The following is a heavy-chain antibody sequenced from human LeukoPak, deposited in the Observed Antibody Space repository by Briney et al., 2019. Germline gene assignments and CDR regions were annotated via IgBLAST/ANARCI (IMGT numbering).Heavy chain of an antibody. J-gene: IGHJ3*02. Sequence: PSGTLSLTCAVSGGSISSSYWWTWVRQPPGKGLEWIGEIYHSGSTNYNPSLKSRVTMSVDTSKNQFSLKLSSVTAADTAVYYCAREKLEYYDYVWGSYGSAFDIWGQGTMVSVSS. V-gene: IGHV4-4*02. D-gene: IGHD3-16*01. CDR2: IYHSGST. CDR3: AREKLEYYDYVWGSYGSAFDI. CDR1: GGSISSSYW.